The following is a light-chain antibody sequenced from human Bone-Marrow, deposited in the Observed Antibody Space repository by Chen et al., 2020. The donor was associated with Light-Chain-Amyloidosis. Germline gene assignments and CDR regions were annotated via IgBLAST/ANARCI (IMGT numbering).Light chain of an antibody. CDR1: QTISSND. CDR3: QQYGTSPLT. J-gene: IGKJ4*01. CDR2: GSS. V-gene: IGKV3-20*01. Sequence: EIVLTQSPGTLSLSPGEGANLSCRASQTISSNDLTWYQQKLGQAPRLLIYGSSSRATGIPDRFTDSGCGTDFTLTINRLEPEDFAMYYCQQYGTSPLTFGGGAKVEIK.